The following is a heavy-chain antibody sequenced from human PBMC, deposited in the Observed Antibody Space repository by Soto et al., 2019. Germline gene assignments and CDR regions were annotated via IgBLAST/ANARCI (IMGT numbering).Heavy chain of an antibody. D-gene: IGHD1-26*01. CDR2: IIPIFGTA. V-gene: IGHV1-69*01. CDR1: GGTFSSYA. CDR3: GRPATGWVKTYYYYGMDV. Sequence: QVQLVQSGAEVKKPGSSVKVSCKASGGTFSSYAISWVRQAPGQGLEWMGGIIPIFGTANYAQKFQGRVTITAGESTSTAYMELSSLRSEDTAVYYCGRPATGWVKTYYYYGMDVWGQGTTVTVSS. J-gene: IGHJ6*02.